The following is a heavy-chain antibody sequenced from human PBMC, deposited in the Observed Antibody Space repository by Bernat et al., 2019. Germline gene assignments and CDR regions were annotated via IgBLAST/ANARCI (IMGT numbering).Heavy chain of an antibody. J-gene: IGHJ4*02. Sequence: QVQLVESGGGVVQPGRSLRLSCAASGFTFSSYGMHWVRQAPGKGLEWVAVISYDGSNKYYADSVKGRFTISRDNSMNTLYLQMNSLRAEDTAVYYCAKDHAPYSSSWYYFDYWGQGTLVTVSS. CDR3: AKDHAPYSSSWYYFDY. D-gene: IGHD6-13*01. CDR1: GFTFSSYG. V-gene: IGHV3-30*18. CDR2: ISYDGSNK.